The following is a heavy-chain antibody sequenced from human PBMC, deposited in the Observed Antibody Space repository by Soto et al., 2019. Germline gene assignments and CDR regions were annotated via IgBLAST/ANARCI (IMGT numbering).Heavy chain of an antibody. CDR3: ARGDFPQYYYNYYGMDV. D-gene: IGHD3-3*01. V-gene: IGHV3-30-3*01. Sequence: GGSLRLSCTASGFTFSSYAMHWVRQAPGKGLEWVAVISYDGSNKYYADSVKGRFTISRDNSKNTLYLQMNSLRAEDTAVYYCARGDFPQYYYNYYGMDVWGQGTTVTVSS. J-gene: IGHJ6*02. CDR1: GFTFSSYA. CDR2: ISYDGSNK.